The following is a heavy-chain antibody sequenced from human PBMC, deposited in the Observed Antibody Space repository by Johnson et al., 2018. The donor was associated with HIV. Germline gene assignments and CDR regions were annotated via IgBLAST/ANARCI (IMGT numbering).Heavy chain of an antibody. CDR2: IYSGAST. CDR3: ARAIGNWDAFDI. J-gene: IGHJ3*02. V-gene: IGHV3-66*02. CDR1: GFTVSSNY. D-gene: IGHD7-27*01. Sequence: VQVVESGGGLVQPGGSLRLSCAASGFTVSSNYMSWVRQAPGKGLEWVSVIYSGASTYYADSVKGRFTISRDNSKNTQYLQMNSLRAEDTAVYYCARAIGNWDAFDIWGQGTMVTVSS.